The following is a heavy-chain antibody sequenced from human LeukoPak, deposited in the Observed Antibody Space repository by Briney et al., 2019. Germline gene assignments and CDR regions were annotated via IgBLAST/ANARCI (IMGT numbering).Heavy chain of an antibody. CDR3: ARGLSKAAGTPLVY. J-gene: IGHJ4*02. Sequence: SETLSLTCAVSGGSISSGGYSWSWIRQPPGKGLEWIGYIYYSGSTYYTPSLKSRVTISVDTSKNQFSLKLSSVTAADTAVYYCARGLSKAAGTPLVYWGQGTLVTVSS. CDR2: IYYSGST. CDR1: GGSISSGGYS. D-gene: IGHD6-13*01. V-gene: IGHV4-30-4*07.